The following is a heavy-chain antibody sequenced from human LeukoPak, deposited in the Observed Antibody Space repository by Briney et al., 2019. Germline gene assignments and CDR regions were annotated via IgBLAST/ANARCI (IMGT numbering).Heavy chain of an antibody. V-gene: IGHV5-51*01. CDR3: ARYKRHLSGYGYRAFDI. D-gene: IGHD5-18*01. CDR1: GYSFTSYW. CDR2: IYPGDSDT. Sequence: GESLKISCKGSGYSFTSYWIGWVRQMPGKGLEWMGIIYPGDSDTRYSPSFQGQVTISADKSISTAYLQWSSLKASDTAMYYCARYKRHLSGYGYRAFDIWGQGTMVTVSS. J-gene: IGHJ3*02.